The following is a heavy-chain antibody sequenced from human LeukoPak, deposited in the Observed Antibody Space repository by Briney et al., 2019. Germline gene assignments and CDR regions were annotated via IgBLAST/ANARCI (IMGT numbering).Heavy chain of an antibody. J-gene: IGHJ6*03. CDR3: ASSRDYFYMDV. CDR1: GGSFSGYC. V-gene: IGHV4-34*01. Sequence: SETLSLTCAVYGGSFSGYCWSWIRQPPGKGLEWIGEINDSGSTKYNPSLKSRVTISVDMSKNQFSLNLSSVTAADTAVYFCASSRDYFYMDVWGKGTPVTVSS. CDR2: INDSGST.